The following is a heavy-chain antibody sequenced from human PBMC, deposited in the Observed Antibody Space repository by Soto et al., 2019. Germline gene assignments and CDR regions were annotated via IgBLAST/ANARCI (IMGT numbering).Heavy chain of an antibody. V-gene: IGHV3-23*01. CDR3: TKDSHWGIISPTQDH. Sequence: GGSLRLSCAVSGFTFRSSPMSWVRRAPGKGLEWVSGINGGDDSEHYVDSVRGRFTIIRDNSKNLLLLQMNSLRVEDTAIYYSTKDSHWGIISPTQDHWGQGTLVTV. CDR1: GFTFRSSP. D-gene: IGHD3-16*01. J-gene: IGHJ4*02. CDR2: INGGDDSE.